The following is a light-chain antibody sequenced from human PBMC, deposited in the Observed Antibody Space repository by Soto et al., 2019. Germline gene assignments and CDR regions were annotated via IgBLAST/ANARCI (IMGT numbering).Light chain of an antibody. J-gene: IGLJ1*01. Sequence: QSVLTQPPSASGTPGQRVTISCSGGSSNIGSNTVNWYQHLPGTAPKLLIYSNKQRRSWVPDRFSGCKSGTSASLAISGLQSEDEADYYCATWDDSLNALYVFGTGIKLTVL. CDR3: ATWDDSLNALYV. CDR1: SSNIGSNT. CDR2: SNK. V-gene: IGLV1-44*01.